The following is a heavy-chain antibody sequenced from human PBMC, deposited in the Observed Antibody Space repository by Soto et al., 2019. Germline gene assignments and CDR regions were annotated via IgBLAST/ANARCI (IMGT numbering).Heavy chain of an antibody. CDR1: GGSISSSSYY. Sequence: PSETLSLTCTVSGGSISSSSYYWGWIRQPPGKGLEWIGSIYYSGSTYYNPSLKSRVTISVDTSKNQFSLKLSSVTAADTAVYYCARQGYSGYAGGFYYYYGMDVWGQGTTVTVSS. CDR2: IYYSGST. CDR3: ARQGYSGYAGGFYYYYGMDV. D-gene: IGHD5-12*01. J-gene: IGHJ6*02. V-gene: IGHV4-39*01.